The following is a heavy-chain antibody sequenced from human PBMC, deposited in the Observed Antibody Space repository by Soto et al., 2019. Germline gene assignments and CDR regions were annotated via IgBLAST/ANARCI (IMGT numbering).Heavy chain of an antibody. Sequence: GGSLRLSCAVSGFTLDDYTMHWVRQAPGKGLEWVSGVGWNGGDIVYADSVKGRFTVSRDNTRNSLYLEVNSLTTEDTAIYFCAKERAVVVPVSTSYFHYYGLDVWGQGTTVTVSS. CDR1: GFTLDDYT. CDR3: AKERAVVVPVSTSYFHYYGLDV. V-gene: IGHV3-9*01. J-gene: IGHJ6*02. CDR2: VGWNGGDI. D-gene: IGHD2-2*01.